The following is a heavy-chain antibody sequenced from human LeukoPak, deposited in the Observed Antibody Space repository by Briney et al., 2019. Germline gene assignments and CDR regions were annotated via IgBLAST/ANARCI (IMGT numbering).Heavy chain of an antibody. J-gene: IGHJ4*02. V-gene: IGHV3-23*01. CDR2: FTRNDETT. CDR3: AKVKVVGYSTFDY. D-gene: IGHD2-8*01. Sequence: AGGSLRLSCAASGFTFSSYWMSWIRQAPGKGLEWVPGFTRNDETTSYADSVKGRFTISRDNSKNTLYLQMSSLRAEDTAVYYCAKVKVVGYSTFDYWGQGALVTVSS. CDR1: GFTFSSYW.